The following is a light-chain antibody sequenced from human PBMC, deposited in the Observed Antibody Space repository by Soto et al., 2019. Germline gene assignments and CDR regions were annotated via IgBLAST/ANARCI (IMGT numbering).Light chain of an antibody. V-gene: IGLV1-40*01. J-gene: IGLJ1*01. CDR1: SSNIGGGYD. CDR3: QSYDSSLSGWV. Sequence: QSVLTQPPSVSGAPGQRVTISCTGSSSNIGGGYDVHWYQQLPGTAPKLLIYGNSNRPSGVPDRFSGSKSGTSASLAIPGLQAEDEADYYCQSYDSSLSGWVFGTGTKVTVL. CDR2: GNS.